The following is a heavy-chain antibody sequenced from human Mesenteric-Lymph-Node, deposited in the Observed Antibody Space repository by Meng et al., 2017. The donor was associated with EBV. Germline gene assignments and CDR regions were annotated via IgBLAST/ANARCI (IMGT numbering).Heavy chain of an antibody. D-gene: IGHD2-2*01. CDR3: ASRYCPTTSCRQD. J-gene: IGHJ4*02. CDR2: IYHSGST. V-gene: IGHV4-4*02. Sequence: QVQVQGSGPGLVKPSGTLSLTCAVSGDSISSDKWWSWVRQPPGKGLEWIGEIYHSGSTNYNPSLTSRVTILVDKSKNQFSLKLSSVTAADTAVYYCASRYCPTTSCRQDWGQGTLVTVSS. CDR1: GDSISSDKW.